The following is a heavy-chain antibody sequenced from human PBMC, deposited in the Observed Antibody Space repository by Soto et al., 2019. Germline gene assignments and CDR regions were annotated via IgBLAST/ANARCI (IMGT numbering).Heavy chain of an antibody. J-gene: IGHJ4*02. CDR3: ARSGELSLEGIDY. Sequence: QVQLVQSGAEVKKPGSSVKVSCKASGGTFSSYTISWVRQAPGQGLEWMGRIIPIRGIANYAQKFQGRVTITADKSTSTAYMELSSLRSEDTAVYYCARSGELSLEGIDYWGQGTLVTVSS. CDR2: IIPIRGIA. V-gene: IGHV1-69*02. D-gene: IGHD3-16*02. CDR1: GGTFSSYT.